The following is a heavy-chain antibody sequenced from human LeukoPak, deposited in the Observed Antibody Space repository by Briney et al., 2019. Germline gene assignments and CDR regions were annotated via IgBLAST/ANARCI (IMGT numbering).Heavy chain of an antibody. D-gene: IGHD2-21*01. CDR3: AKELTERWVIDAFDI. V-gene: IGHV1-46*01. J-gene: IGHJ3*02. CDR2: INPSTGST. CDR1: GYTFTTYY. Sequence: ASVKVSCKASGYTFTTYYMHWVRQAPGPGLEWMGIINPSTGSTRYAQKFQGRVTMTRDMSTSTVYMELSSLRSEDTAIYYCAKELTERWVIDAFDIWGQGTVVTVSS.